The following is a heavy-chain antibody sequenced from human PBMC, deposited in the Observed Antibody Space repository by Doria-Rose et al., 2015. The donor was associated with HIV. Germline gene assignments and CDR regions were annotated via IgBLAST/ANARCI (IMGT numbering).Heavy chain of an antibody. D-gene: IGHD3-9*01. J-gene: IGHJ4*02. Sequence: WVRQAPGRGLEWVSTITGSGSSTYHADSVKGRFTISRDNSKNTLYLQMDSLRAEDTAVFYCAKDKSPDFDWLSYCFDYWGQGALVTVSS. CDR3: AKDKSPDFDWLSYCFDY. V-gene: IGHV3-23*01. CDR2: ITGSGSST.